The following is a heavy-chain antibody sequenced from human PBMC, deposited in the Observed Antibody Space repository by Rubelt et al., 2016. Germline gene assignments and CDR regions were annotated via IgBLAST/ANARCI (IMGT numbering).Heavy chain of an antibody. V-gene: IGHV4-59*08. CDR3: ARQRDSSGYAPYDY. D-gene: IGHD3-22*01. CDR1: GGSISSYY. Sequence: ETLSLTCTVSGGSISSYYWSWIRQPPGKGLEWIGYIYYSGSTNYNPSLKSRVTISVDTSKNQFSLKLSSVTAADTAVYYCARQRDSSGYAPYDYWGQGTLVTVSS. CDR2: IYYSGST. J-gene: IGHJ4*02.